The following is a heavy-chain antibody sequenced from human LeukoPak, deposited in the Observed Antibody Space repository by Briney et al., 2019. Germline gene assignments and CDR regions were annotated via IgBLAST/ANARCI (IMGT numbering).Heavy chain of an antibody. D-gene: IGHD6-13*01. CDR1: GFTFSSYG. J-gene: IGHJ4*02. V-gene: IGHV3-30*18. Sequence: GWCLRLSCAASGFTFSSYGMHWVRPAPGKGRAWVAVLSYDGSNKYYADSVKGRFTISRDKSKNTLYLQMNSLRAEDTALYYCAKRCRGAAGSCLDYWGQGTLVTVSS. CDR2: LSYDGSNK. CDR3: AKRCRGAAGSCLDY.